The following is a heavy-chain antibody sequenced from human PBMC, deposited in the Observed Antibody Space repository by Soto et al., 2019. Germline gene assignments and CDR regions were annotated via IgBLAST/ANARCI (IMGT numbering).Heavy chain of an antibody. D-gene: IGHD6-13*01. Sequence: ASVKVSCKASGYTFTSYYMHWVRQAPGQGLEWMGIINPSGGSTSYAQKFQGRVTMTRDTSTSTVYMELSSLRSEDTAVYYCASLAAAGEFDYWGQGTLVTVSS. CDR1: GYTFTSYY. CDR3: ASLAAAGEFDY. V-gene: IGHV1-46*03. CDR2: INPSGGST. J-gene: IGHJ4*02.